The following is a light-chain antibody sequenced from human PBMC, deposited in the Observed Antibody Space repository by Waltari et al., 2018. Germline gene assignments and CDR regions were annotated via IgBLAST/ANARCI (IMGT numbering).Light chain of an antibody. CDR2: GAS. V-gene: IGKV3-20*01. J-gene: IGKJ2*01. CDR3: QQYASSVLYT. CDR1: QRLGKNY. Sequence: SLSCKASQRLGKNYVAWYQHKPGQAPRLVIYGASSRAAGIPDRFSGSGSGTDFTLTISRLEPEDFAVYYCQQYASSVLYTFGQGTKLEIK.